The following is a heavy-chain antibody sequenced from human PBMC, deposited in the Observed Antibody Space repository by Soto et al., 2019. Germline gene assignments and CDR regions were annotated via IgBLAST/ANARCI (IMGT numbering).Heavy chain of an antibody. CDR2: ISYDGSKK. V-gene: IGHV3-30*18. D-gene: IGHD3-22*01. J-gene: IGHJ6*02. CDR3: AKAIENYSTGYYKPFYYFGVDV. CDR1: GFTFGSYG. Sequence: GGSLRLSCAASGFTFGSYGMHWVRQAPGKGMEWVAGISYDGSKKYYGESVKGRFTISSDNSKNTLYLQMNSLRVEDTAVYYCAKAIENYSTGYYKPFYYFGVDVWGQGTTVTVSS.